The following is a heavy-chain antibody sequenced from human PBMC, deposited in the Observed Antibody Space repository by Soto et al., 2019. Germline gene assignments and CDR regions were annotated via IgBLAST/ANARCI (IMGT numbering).Heavy chain of an antibody. CDR3: ARSIVVVTALDY. V-gene: IGHV1-3*05. D-gene: IGHD2-21*02. CDR2: INAGNGNT. CDR1: GYTFTSYA. Sequence: QVQLVQSGAEEKKPGASVKVSCKASGYTFTSYAMHWVRQAPGQRLEWMGWINAGNGNTKYSQKFQVRVTITKDTSASTAYMELSSLRSEDTAVYYCARSIVVVTALDYWGQGTLVTVPS. J-gene: IGHJ4*02.